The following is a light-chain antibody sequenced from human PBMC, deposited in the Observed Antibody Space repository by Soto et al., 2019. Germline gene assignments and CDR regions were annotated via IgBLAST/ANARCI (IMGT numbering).Light chain of an antibody. CDR1: QSISSSY. Sequence: EIVLTQSPGTLSLSPGVGATLSCRASQSISSSYLAWYQQKPGQAPRLLIYAASSRATGIPDRFSGSGSGTDFTLTISRLEPEDFAVYYCQLYGSSHMFSFGQGTKLEIK. CDR3: QLYGSSHMFS. CDR2: AAS. V-gene: IGKV3-20*01. J-gene: IGKJ2*01.